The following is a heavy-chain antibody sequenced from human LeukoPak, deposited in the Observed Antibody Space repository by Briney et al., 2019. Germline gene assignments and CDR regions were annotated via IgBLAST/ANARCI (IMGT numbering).Heavy chain of an antibody. Sequence: PSETLSLTCTVSGGSISSYYWSWIRQPPGKGLEWIGYIYYSGSTNYNPSLKSRVTISVDTSKNQFSLKLSSVTAADTAVYYCAGAEDIVVVPNYYYYYMDVWGKGTTVTVSS. J-gene: IGHJ6*03. D-gene: IGHD2-2*01. V-gene: IGHV4-59*01. CDR1: GGSISSYY. CDR2: IYYSGST. CDR3: AGAEDIVVVPNYYYYYMDV.